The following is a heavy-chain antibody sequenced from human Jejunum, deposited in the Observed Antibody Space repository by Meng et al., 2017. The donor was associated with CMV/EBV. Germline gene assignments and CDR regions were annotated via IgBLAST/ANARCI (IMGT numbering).Heavy chain of an antibody. Sequence: DSFLHWVRQAPGQGLEWVGLINVNSGETSSAQNLQGRVTMTRDTSISTVYMDLSRLRSDDTALYYCVREGYFCSSSSCYKSSDYWGQGTLVTVSS. CDR2: INVNSGET. D-gene: IGHD2-2*02. CDR1: DSF. J-gene: IGHJ4*02. CDR3: VREGYFCSSSSCYKSSDY. V-gene: IGHV1-2*02.